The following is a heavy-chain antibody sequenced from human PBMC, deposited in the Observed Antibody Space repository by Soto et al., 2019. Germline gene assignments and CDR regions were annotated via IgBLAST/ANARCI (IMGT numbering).Heavy chain of an antibody. CDR2: MNPNSGNT. CDR1: GYTFTSYD. J-gene: IGHJ4*02. V-gene: IGHV1-8*01. Sequence: ASVKVSCKASGYTFTSYDINWVRQATGQGLEWMGWMNPNSGNTGYAQKFQGRVTMTRNTSISTAYMELSSLRSEDTAVYYCARGSRRRFCGVVIRYLDYRYQRTLGTVSS. D-gene: IGHD3-3*01. CDR3: ARGSRRRFCGVVIRYLDY.